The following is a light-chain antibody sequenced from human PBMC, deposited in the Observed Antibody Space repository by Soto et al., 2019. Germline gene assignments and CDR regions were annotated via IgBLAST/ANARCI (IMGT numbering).Light chain of an antibody. J-gene: IGLJ3*02. CDR3: SSYSGISTIV. V-gene: IGLV2-14*03. Sequence: QSALTQPASVSGSPGQSIAVSCIGTSSDVGGHNYVSWYQQHPGKAPKLIISDVTNRPSGASNRFSGSKSGNTASLTISGLQAEDEAIYYCSSYSGISTIVFGGGTKLTVL. CDR1: SSDVGGHNY. CDR2: DVT.